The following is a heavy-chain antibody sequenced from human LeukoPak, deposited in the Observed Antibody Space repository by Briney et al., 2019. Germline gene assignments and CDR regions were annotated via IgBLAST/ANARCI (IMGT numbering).Heavy chain of an antibody. J-gene: IGHJ4*02. CDR1: GFTFSSYA. D-gene: IGHD1-26*01. CDR3: ARDWDQRSSEGMPYDY. V-gene: IGHV3-30-3*01. Sequence: GGSLRLSCAASGFTFSSYAMHWVRQAPGKGLEWVAVISYDGSNKYYADSVKGRFTISRDNSKNTLYLQMNSLRAEDTAVYYCARDWDQRSSEGMPYDYWGQGTLVTVSS. CDR2: ISYDGSNK.